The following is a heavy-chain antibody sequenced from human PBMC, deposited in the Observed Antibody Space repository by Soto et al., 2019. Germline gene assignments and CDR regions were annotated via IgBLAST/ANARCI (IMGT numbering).Heavy chain of an antibody. CDR2: IIPIFGTA. V-gene: IGHV1-69*13. Sequence: ASVKVSCKASGGTFSSYAISWVRQAPGQGLEWMGGIIPIFGTANYAQKFQGRVTITADESTSTAYMELSSLRSEDTAVYYCARDRDIVGARAFDYWGQGTLVTVSS. J-gene: IGHJ4*02. D-gene: IGHD1-26*01. CDR1: GGTFSSYA. CDR3: ARDRDIVGARAFDY.